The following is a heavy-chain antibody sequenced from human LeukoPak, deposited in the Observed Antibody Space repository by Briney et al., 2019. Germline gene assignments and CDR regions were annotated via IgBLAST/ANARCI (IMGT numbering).Heavy chain of an antibody. D-gene: IGHD2-2*01. CDR1: GFTFSSYG. J-gene: IGHJ4*02. CDR2: IRYDGSNK. Sequence: GGSLRLSCAASGFTFSSYGMHWVPQAPGKGLEGGAFIRYDGSNKYYADSVKGRFTISRDNSKNTLYLQMNSRRAEDTAVYYCAKAGLGYCSSTSCYLLGYWGQGTLVTVSS. V-gene: IGHV3-30*02. CDR3: AKAGLGYCSSTSCYLLGY.